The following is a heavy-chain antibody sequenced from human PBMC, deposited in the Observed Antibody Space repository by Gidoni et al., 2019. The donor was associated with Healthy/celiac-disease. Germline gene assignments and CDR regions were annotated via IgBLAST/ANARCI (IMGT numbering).Heavy chain of an antibody. V-gene: IGHV3-21*01. D-gene: IGHD3-3*01. J-gene: IGHJ4*02. CDR2: ISSSSSYI. CDR1: GFTFSSYS. CDR3: ARDFSLHYDFWSGYSREMGLFDY. Sequence: EVQLVESGGGLVKPGGSLRLSCAASGFTFSSYSMNWVRQAPGKGLEWVSSISSSSSYIYYADSVKGRFTISRDNAKNSLYLQMNSLRAEDTAVYYCARDFSLHYDFWSGYSREMGLFDYWGQGTLVTVSS.